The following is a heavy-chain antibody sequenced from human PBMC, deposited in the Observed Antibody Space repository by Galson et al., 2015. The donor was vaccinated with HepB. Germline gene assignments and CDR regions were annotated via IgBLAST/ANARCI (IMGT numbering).Heavy chain of an antibody. CDR2: ISWNSDFT. D-gene: IGHD3-10*01. CDR3: AQDLTYYYGSGSYFVAMDV. Sequence: SLRLSCAASGFTFEDYAMHWVRQVPGKGLEWVSGISWNSDFTGYADSVRGRFTISRDNARYSLYLQMNSLRTEDTALYYCAQDLTYYYGSGSYFVAMDVWGQGTTVTASS. CDR1: GFTFEDYA. J-gene: IGHJ6*02. V-gene: IGHV3-9*01.